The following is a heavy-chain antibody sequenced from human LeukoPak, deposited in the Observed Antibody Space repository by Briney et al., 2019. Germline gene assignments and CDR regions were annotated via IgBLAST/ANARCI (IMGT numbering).Heavy chain of an antibody. D-gene: IGHD5-12*01. CDR1: GFTFIGYY. V-gene: IGHV1-2*02. CDR3: AKDRYGDYEAPFHYYMDA. Sequence: ASVKVSCKASGFTFIGYYIHWVRQAPGQGLEWMGWINPNSGVTNYAQKLQGRVTITRDTSIDTAYMQLSRPRSDDTAVYYCAKDRYGDYEAPFHYYMDAWGRGTTVTVSS. CDR2: INPNSGVT. J-gene: IGHJ6*03.